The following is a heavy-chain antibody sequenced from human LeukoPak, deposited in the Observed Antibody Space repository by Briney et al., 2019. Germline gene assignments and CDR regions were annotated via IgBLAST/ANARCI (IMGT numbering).Heavy chain of an antibody. Sequence: GGSLRLSCAASGFTFSSYAMSWVRQAPGKGLEWVSAISGSGGSTYYADSVKGRFTISRDNSKNTLYLQMNSLRAEDTAVYYCAKDSVPAATRHYYFDYWGRGTLVTVSS. V-gene: IGHV3-23*01. J-gene: IGHJ4*02. CDR1: GFTFSSYA. CDR3: AKDSVPAATRHYYFDY. D-gene: IGHD2-2*01. CDR2: ISGSGGST.